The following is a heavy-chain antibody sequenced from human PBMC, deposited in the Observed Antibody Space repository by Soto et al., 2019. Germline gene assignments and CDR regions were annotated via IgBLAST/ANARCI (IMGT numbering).Heavy chain of an antibody. D-gene: IGHD4-17*01. J-gene: IGHJ4*02. V-gene: IGHV4-34*01. CDR1: GGSFSGYY. Sequence: SETLSLTCAVYGGSFSGYYWSWIRQPPGKGLEWIGEINHSGSTNYNPSHKSRVNISVDTSKNQFSLKLRSVTAADTAVYYCARAPTVTTRVDYWGQGTLVTVSS. CDR2: INHSGST. CDR3: ARAPTVTTRVDY.